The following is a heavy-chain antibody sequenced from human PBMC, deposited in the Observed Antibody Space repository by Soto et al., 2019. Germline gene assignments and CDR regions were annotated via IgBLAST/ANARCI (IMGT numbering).Heavy chain of an antibody. CDR3: AKEEDIVVVPAAAVDY. CDR2: ISYDGSNK. CDR1: GFTFSSYG. D-gene: IGHD2-2*01. J-gene: IGHJ4*02. V-gene: IGHV3-30*18. Sequence: VQLVESGGGVVQPGRSLRLSCAASGFTFSSYGMHWVRQAPGKGLEWVAVISYDGSNKYYADSVKGRFTISRDNSKNTLYLQMNSRRAEDTAVYYCAKEEDIVVVPAAAVDYWGQGTLVTVSS.